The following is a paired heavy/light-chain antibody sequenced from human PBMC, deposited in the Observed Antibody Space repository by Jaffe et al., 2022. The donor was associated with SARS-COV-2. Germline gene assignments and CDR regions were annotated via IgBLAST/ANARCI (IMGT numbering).Heavy chain of an antibody. CDR2: IKPDGSKR. CDR3: ARAGYSFGFDY. J-gene: IGHJ4*02. D-gene: IGHD5-18*01. V-gene: IGHV3-7*01. Sequence: EVQLVESGGGLVQPGGSLRLSCAASGFTFSTYWMIWVRQPPGKGLEWVANIKPDGSKRYYVDSVKGRFTISRDNAKNSLYLQLNSLRAEDTAVYYCARAGYSFGFDYWGQGALVAVSS. CDR1: GFTFSTYW.
Light chain of an antibody. J-gene: IGLJ3*02. CDR3: FSHTSSGTLDGLDGL. CDR1: TSDVGGYNY. CDR2: EVT. V-gene: IGLV2-14*01. Sequence: QSALTQPASVSGSPGQSITISCTGSTSDVGGYNYVSWYQQHPGKAPKLMIYEVTNRPSGVSNRFSGSKSGNTASLTISGLQAEDEADYHCFSHTSSGTLDGLDGLFGGGTKLTVL.